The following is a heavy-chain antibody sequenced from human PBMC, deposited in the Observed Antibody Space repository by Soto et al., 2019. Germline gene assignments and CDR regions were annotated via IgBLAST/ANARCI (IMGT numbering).Heavy chain of an antibody. J-gene: IGHJ3*01. D-gene: IGHD6-19*01. V-gene: IGHV4-4*02. CDR2: IYHSGRT. CDR3: TSEKVAAPRGRPDDAFDF. CDR1: GGSISSSNW. Sequence: QVQLQESGPGLVKPSGTLSLTCAVSGGSISSSNWWSWVRQPPGKGLEWIWEIYHSGRTNYNPSLKSRITIAVDEFYNQCALKLRSVTAADTAVYYFTSEKVAAPRGRPDDAFDFWGQGTMVTVSS.